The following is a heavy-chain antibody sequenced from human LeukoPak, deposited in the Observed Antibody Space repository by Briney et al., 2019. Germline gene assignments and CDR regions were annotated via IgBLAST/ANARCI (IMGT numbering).Heavy chain of an antibody. CDR3: AGPVVG. V-gene: IGHV3-7*03. CDR1: GITFHKSW. CDR2: INPDGSAR. D-gene: IGHD2-15*01. J-gene: IGHJ4*02. Sequence: QPGGSLRLSCMVSGITFHKSWMTWVRQTPGKRLEWVANINPDGSARNYVDSVKGRFTISRDNSKNTLYLQMNSLRAEDTAVYYCAGPVVGWGQGTLVTVSS.